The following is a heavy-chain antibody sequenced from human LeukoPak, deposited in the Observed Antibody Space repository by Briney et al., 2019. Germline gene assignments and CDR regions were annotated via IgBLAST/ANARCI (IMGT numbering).Heavy chain of an antibody. CDR2: IGTAGDT. Sequence: RGSLRLSCAASGFTFSSYDMHWVRQATGKGLEWVSAIGTAGDTYYPGSVKGRFTISRENAKNSLYLQMNSLRAGDTAVYYCARADYYYYYGMDVWGQGTTVTVSS. J-gene: IGHJ6*02. CDR3: ARADYYYYYGMDV. V-gene: IGHV3-13*01. CDR1: GFTFSSYD.